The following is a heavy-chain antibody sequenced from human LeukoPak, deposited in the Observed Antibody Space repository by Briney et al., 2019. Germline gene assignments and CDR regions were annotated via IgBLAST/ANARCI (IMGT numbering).Heavy chain of an antibody. J-gene: IGHJ4*02. Sequence: GASVKVSCKASGYTFTGYYMHWVRQAPGQGLEWMGWINPNSGGTNYAQKFQGRATMTRDTSISTAYMELSRLRSDDTAVYYCARDRAYGGNSVGYWGQGTLVTVSS. CDR3: ARDRAYGGNSVGY. D-gene: IGHD4-23*01. V-gene: IGHV1-2*02. CDR2: INPNSGGT. CDR1: GYTFTGYY.